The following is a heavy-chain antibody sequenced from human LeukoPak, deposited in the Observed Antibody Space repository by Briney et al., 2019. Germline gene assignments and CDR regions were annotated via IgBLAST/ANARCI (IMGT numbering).Heavy chain of an antibody. CDR1: GGSISSFY. CDR3: ARVSSSWYQDWYFDL. V-gene: IGHV4-59*12. CDR2: IYSSGST. D-gene: IGHD6-13*01. J-gene: IGHJ2*01. Sequence: SETLSLTCTVSGGSISSFYWSWIRQPPGKGLEWIGYIYSSGSTKYNPSLKSRVTISVDTSKNQFSLKLSSVTAADTAVYYCARVSSSWYQDWYFDLWGRGTLVTVSS.